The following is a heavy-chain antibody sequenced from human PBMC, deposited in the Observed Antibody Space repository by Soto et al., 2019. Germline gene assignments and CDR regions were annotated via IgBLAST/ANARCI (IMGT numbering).Heavy chain of an antibody. Sequence: HTLSLTCIIPGGSIGSYYRTWKRRPSEEGLDWIGYIYYSGSTNYNPSLKSRVTISVDTSKNQFSLKLSSVTAADTAVYYCAGDSRFYDFWSGYKNYGMDVWGQGTTVTVS. CDR2: IYYSGST. CDR1: GGSIGSYY. CDR3: AGDSRFYDFWSGYKNYGMDV. D-gene: IGHD3-3*01. V-gene: IGHV4-59*07. J-gene: IGHJ6*02.